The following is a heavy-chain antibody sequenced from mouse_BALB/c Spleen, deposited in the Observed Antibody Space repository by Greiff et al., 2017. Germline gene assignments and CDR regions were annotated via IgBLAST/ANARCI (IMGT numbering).Heavy chain of an antibody. D-gene: IGHD1-1*01. V-gene: IGHV3-2*02. CDR1: GYSITSDYA. CDR3: ARGSSYDWFAY. J-gene: IGHJ3*01. Sequence: EVQLVESGPGLVKPSQSLSLTCTVTGYSITSDYAWNWIRQFPGNKLEWMGYISYSGSTSYNPSLKSRISITRDTSKNQFFLQLNSVTTEDTATYYCARGSSYDWFAYWGQGTLVTVSA. CDR2: ISYSGST.